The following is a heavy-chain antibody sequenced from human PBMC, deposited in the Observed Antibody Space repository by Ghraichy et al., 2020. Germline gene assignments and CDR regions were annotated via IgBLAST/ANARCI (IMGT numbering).Heavy chain of an antibody. CDR3: AKDFYSYYDSPDYYYGMDV. Sequence: WGSLRLSCAASGFTFDDYAMHWVRQAPGKGLEWVSLISWDGGSTYYADSVKGRFTISRDNSKNSLYLQMNSLRAEDTALYYCAKDFYSYYDSPDYYYGMDVWGQGTSVTVSS. CDR1: GFTFDDYA. CDR2: ISWDGGST. J-gene: IGHJ6*02. D-gene: IGHD3-22*01. V-gene: IGHV3-43D*04.